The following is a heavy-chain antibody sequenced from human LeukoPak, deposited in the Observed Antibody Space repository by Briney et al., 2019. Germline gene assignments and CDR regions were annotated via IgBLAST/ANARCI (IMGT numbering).Heavy chain of an antibody. Sequence: SETLSLTCTVSGGSISSGSYYWSWIRQPAGTGLEWIGRIYTSGSTNYNPSLKSRVTISVDTSKNQFSLKLSSVTAADTAVYYCARDEDAFDIWGQGTMVTVSS. J-gene: IGHJ3*02. V-gene: IGHV4-61*02. CDR2: IYTSGST. CDR3: ARDEDAFDI. CDR1: GGSISSGSYY.